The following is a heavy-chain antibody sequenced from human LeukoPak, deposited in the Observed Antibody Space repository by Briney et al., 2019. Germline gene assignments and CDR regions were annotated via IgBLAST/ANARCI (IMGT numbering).Heavy chain of an antibody. J-gene: IGHJ4*02. V-gene: IGHV3-48*03. CDR3: ARGTTVTKIDY. CDR2: TSSSGSTI. D-gene: IGHD4-17*01. CDR1: GFTFSSYE. Sequence: QPGGSLRLSCAASGFTFSSYEMNWVRQAPGKGLEWVSYTSSSGSTIYYADSVKGRFTISRDNAKNSLYLQMNSLRAEDTAVYYCARGTTVTKIDYWGQGTLVTVSS.